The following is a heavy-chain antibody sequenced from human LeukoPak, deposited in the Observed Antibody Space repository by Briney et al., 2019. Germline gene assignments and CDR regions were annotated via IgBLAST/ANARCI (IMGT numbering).Heavy chain of an antibody. D-gene: IGHD2-2*01. CDR1: GFTFGNFE. CDR2: INKLGSTI. J-gene: IGHJ6*03. CDR3: ARDPRYPHYYYMDV. V-gene: IGHV3-48*03. Sequence: EGSLRLSCAASGFTFGNFEMTWVRQAPGKGLEWVSYINKLGSTIYYADSVKGRFTMSRDNAKNSLYLQMSSLRAEDTAVYYCARDPRYPHYYYMDVWGNGTTVTVSS.